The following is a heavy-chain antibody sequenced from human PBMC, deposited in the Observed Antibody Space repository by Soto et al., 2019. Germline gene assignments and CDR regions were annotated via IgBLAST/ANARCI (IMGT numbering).Heavy chain of an antibody. J-gene: IGHJ6*02. CDR3: ARDPAESIFYYYGMDV. V-gene: IGHV3-30-3*01. CDR2: ITYDGSNK. CDR1: GFTFSSFV. D-gene: IGHD6-25*01. Sequence: QVQLVESGGGVVQPGRSLRLSCAASGFTFSSFVMHWVRQAPGKGLECVAVITYDGSNKYYADSVKGRFTISRDNSKDMLYLEMNSLRAEDTAVYYCARDPAESIFYYYGMDVWGQGTTVTVSS.